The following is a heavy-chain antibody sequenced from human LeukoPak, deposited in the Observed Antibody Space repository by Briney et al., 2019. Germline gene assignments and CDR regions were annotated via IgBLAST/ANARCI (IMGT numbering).Heavy chain of an antibody. J-gene: IGHJ4*02. D-gene: IGHD4-17*01. Sequence: SETLSLTCTVSGGSISSGDYYWSWIRQPPGKGLERIGYIYYSGSTYYNPSLKSRVTISVDTSKNQFSLKLSSVTAADTAVYYCASYGDFYIDYWGQGTLVTVSS. V-gene: IGHV4-30-4*01. CDR1: GGSISSGDYY. CDR3: ASYGDFYIDY. CDR2: IYYSGST.